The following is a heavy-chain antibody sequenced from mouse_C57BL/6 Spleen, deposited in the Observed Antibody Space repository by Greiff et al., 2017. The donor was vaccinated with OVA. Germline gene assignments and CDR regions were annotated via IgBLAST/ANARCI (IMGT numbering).Heavy chain of an antibody. CDR1: GFTFSSYG. CDR3: ARPLRRDYAMDY. Sequence: EVHLVESGGDLVKPGGSLKLSCAASGFTFSSYGMSWVRQTPDKRLEWVATISSGGSYTYYPDSVKGRFTISRDNAKNTLYLQMSSLKSEDTAMYYCARPLRRDYAMDYWGQGTSVTVSS. V-gene: IGHV5-6*01. J-gene: IGHJ4*01. CDR2: ISSGGSYT. D-gene: IGHD2-12*01.